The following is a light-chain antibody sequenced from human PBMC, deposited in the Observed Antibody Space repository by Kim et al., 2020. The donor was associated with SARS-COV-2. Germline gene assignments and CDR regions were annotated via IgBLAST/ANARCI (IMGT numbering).Light chain of an antibody. J-gene: IGKJ2*01. Sequence: EIVTTQSPATLSVSPGERVTLSCRASQSVDTNLAWYQQKPGQAPRLLIYGASTRATDIPARFSGSGSGTESTLIVSSLQSEDFAVYYCQQYSHWPPYTFGQGTKLEIK. V-gene: IGKV3-15*01. CDR3: QQYSHWPPYT. CDR1: QSVDTN. CDR2: GAS.